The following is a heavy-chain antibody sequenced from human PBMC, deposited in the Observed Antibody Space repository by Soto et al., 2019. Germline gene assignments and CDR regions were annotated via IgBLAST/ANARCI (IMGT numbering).Heavy chain of an antibody. CDR3: AKDSHDYVWGGSWFAP. D-gene: IGHD3-16*01. Sequence: EVQLLESGGGLVQPGGSLRLSCAASGFTFSSYAMSWVRQAPGKGLEWVSAVSGSGGSTYYADSVKGRFTISRDNSKNTLYLQMNSLRAEDTAVDYCAKDSHDYVWGGSWFAPWGQGTLVTVSS. CDR1: GFTFSSYA. CDR2: VSGSGGST. V-gene: IGHV3-23*01. J-gene: IGHJ5*02.